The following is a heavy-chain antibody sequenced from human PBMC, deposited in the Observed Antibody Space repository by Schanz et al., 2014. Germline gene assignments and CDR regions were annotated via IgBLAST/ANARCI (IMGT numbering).Heavy chain of an antibody. D-gene: IGHD3-3*02. CDR3: ARAAFSSEYYYGMDV. CDR2: IIPILGIG. J-gene: IGHJ6*02. Sequence: QVQLVQSGAEVKKPGSSVKVSCKASGGTFSSYTISWVRQAPGQGPEWMGRIIPILGIGNDAQKFQGRVTITADKSTSTAYMELSSLRSADTAVYFCARAAFSSEYYYGMDVWGQGTTVTVSS. CDR1: GGTFSSYT. V-gene: IGHV1-69*02.